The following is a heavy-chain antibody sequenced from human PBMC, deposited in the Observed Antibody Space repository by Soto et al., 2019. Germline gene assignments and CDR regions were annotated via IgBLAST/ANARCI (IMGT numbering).Heavy chain of an antibody. D-gene: IGHD3-22*01. V-gene: IGHV4-31*03. J-gene: IGHJ4*02. CDR2: IYYSGST. CDR3: ARGEYYYDSSGHLDY. Sequence: SETLSLTCTVSGGSISSGGYYWSWIRQHPGKGLEWIGYIYYSGSTYYNPSLKSRVTISVDTSKNQFSLKLSSVTAADTVVYYCARGEYYYDSSGHLDYWGQGTLVTVSS. CDR1: GGSISSGGYY.